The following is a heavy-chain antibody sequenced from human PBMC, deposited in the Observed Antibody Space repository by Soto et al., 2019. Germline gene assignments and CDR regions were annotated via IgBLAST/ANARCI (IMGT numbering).Heavy chain of an antibody. Sequence: EVQLLESGGGLVQPGGSLRLSCAASGFTFSSYAMSWVRQAPGKGLEWVSAISGSGGSTYYADSVKGRFTISRDNSKNTLYLQRNSLRAEDTAVYYCARPRVPWIQLWGDAFDIWGQGTMVTVSS. CDR2: ISGSGGST. CDR3: ARPRVPWIQLWGDAFDI. V-gene: IGHV3-23*01. J-gene: IGHJ3*02. D-gene: IGHD5-18*01. CDR1: GFTFSSYA.